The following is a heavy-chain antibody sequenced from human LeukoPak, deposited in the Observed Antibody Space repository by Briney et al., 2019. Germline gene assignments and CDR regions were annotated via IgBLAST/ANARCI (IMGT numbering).Heavy chain of an antibody. J-gene: IGHJ6*03. V-gene: IGHV3-33*01. Sequence: GGSLRLSCAASGFTFSSYGMHWVRQAPGKGLEWVAVIWYDGSNKYYADSVKGRFTISRDNAKNSLYLQMNSLRAEDTAVYYCARDARRVQAVCYYMDVWGKGTTVTVSS. CDR2: IWYDGSNK. D-gene: IGHD2-8*02. CDR1: GFTFSSYG. CDR3: ARDARRVQAVCYYMDV.